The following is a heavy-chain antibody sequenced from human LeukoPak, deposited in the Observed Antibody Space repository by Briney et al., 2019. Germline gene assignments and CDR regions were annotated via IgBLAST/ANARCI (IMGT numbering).Heavy chain of an antibody. CDR2: ISSSSSYI. V-gene: IGHV3-21*01. CDR3: AREIHFDSSGQRTLHAFDI. Sequence: GGSLRLSCAASGFTFSGYSMNWVRQAPGKGLEWVSSISSSSSYIYYADSVKGRFTISRDNAKNSLYLQMNSLRAEDTAVYYCAREIHFDSSGQRTLHAFDIWGQGTMVTVSS. CDR1: GFTFSGYS. J-gene: IGHJ3*02. D-gene: IGHD3-22*01.